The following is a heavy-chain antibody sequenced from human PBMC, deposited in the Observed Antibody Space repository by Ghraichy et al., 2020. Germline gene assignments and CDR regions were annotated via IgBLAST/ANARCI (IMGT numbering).Heavy chain of an antibody. CDR1: GFSLSSYG. Sequence: GGSLRLSCEASGFSLSSYGMSWVRQAPGKGLEWVSDISGVSGTTYYADSVKGRFTISRDTSKNTLFLQMNSLRAEATAVYYCIKDSSRFLEWFDFWGQGTLVTVSS. J-gene: IGHJ4*02. V-gene: IGHV3-23*01. CDR3: IKDSSRFLEWFDF. D-gene: IGHD3-3*01. CDR2: ISGVSGTT.